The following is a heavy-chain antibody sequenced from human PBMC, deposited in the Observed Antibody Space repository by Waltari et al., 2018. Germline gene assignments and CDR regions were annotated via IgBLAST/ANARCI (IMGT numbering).Heavy chain of an antibody. D-gene: IGHD6-6*01. Sequence: QVQLVQSGAEVKKPGSSVKVSCKASGGTFSSYTISWVRQTPGQGLEWMGRIIPILGIANYAQKFQGRVTITAYKSTSTAYMELSSLRSEDTAVYYCARDRIAADYYYGMDVWGQGTTVTVSS. CDR1: GGTFSSYT. CDR3: ARDRIAADYYYGMDV. CDR2: IIPILGIA. V-gene: IGHV1-69*08. J-gene: IGHJ6*02.